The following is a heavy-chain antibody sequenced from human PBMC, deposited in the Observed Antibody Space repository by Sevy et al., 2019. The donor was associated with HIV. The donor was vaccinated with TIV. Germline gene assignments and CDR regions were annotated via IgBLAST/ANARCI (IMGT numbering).Heavy chain of an antibody. CDR1: GLTLTTTG. J-gene: IGHJ4*02. V-gene: IGHV3-23*01. D-gene: IGHD3-16*01. CDR2: VTSDGPT. CDR3: AGGDTTMITDLDY. Sequence: GGSLRLSCAASGLTLTTTGMSWVRQAPGKGLEWVAGVTSDGPTYCADSVGDRFTVSWDNSKNILYFQLNSLTADDTAVFYWAGGDTTMITDLDYWGQGTLVTVSS.